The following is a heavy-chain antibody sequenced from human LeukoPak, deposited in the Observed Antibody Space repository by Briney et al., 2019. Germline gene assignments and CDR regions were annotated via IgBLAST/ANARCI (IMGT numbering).Heavy chain of an antibody. Sequence: PGGSLRLSCAASGFTFSTYYMNWVRQAPGKGLEWVSFITGSSSYIYYTDSVKGRFTISRDNAKNSLFLQMNSLRAEDTAIYYCAAAHFGVDQYYYGMDVWGQGTTVTVSS. V-gene: IGHV3-21*04. J-gene: IGHJ6*02. D-gene: IGHD3-3*01. CDR2: ITGSSSYI. CDR3: AAAHFGVDQYYYGMDV. CDR1: GFTFSTYY.